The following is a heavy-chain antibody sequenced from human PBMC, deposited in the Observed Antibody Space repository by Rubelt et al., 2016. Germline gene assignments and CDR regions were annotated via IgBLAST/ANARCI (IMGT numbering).Heavy chain of an antibody. Sequence: EVQLVESGGGLVQPGGSLRLSCAASGFTLSSYWMHWVRQAPGKGLVWVSRINSDGSITSYADSVKGRFTISRDNAKNTLDLQMDGLRVEDTAVYYCARDGSGWSAYWGQGTLVTVSS. V-gene: IGHV3-74*01. CDR3: ARDGSGWSAY. CDR2: INSDGSIT. CDR1: GFTLSSYW. J-gene: IGHJ4*02. D-gene: IGHD6-19*01.